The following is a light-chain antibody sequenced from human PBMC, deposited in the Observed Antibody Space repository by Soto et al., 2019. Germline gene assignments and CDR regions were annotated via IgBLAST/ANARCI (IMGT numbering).Light chain of an antibody. J-gene: IGKJ1*01. CDR1: QSVSSY. CDR3: QQYGSSRT. CDR2: AAS. Sequence: EIVSTQSPATLSLSQGERATLTCRASQSVSSYLAWYQQKPGQAPRLLIYAASNRATGIPARFSGSGSRTDFTLTISSLEPEDFAVYYCQQYGSSRTFGQVTKVDIK. V-gene: IGKV3-11*01.